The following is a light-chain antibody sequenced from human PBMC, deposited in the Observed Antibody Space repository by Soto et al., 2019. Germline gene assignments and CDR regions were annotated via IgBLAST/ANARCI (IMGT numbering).Light chain of an antibody. CDR2: VAS. J-gene: IGKJ4*01. CDR1: ENINSY. Sequence: DIQMTQSPSSLSASVGDRVSITCRASENINSYLNWYQQKPGKAPKLLIYVASTLQSGVPSRFSGSGSGTEFTLTISSPQPEDFATYYCQQSYSALPLTFGGGTKVEIK. CDR3: QQSYSALPLT. V-gene: IGKV1-39*01.